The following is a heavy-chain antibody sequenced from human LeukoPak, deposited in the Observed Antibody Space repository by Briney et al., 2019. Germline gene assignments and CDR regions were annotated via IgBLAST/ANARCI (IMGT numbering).Heavy chain of an antibody. CDR3: ARDGYSGSDAL. J-gene: IGHJ4*02. D-gene: IGHD5-12*01. V-gene: IGHV4-59*01. CDR2: IYHSGST. CDR1: GGSISTYY. Sequence: SETLSLTCTVSGGSISTYYWSWIRQPPGKGLEWIGYIYHSGSTNYNPSLKSRITISVDTPQNQFSLKLSSVTAADTAVYYCARDGYSGSDALWGQGTLVTVSS.